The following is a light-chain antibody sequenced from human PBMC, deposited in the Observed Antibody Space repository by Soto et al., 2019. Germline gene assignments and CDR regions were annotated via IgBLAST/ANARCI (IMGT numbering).Light chain of an antibody. J-gene: IGKJ5*01. Sequence: EIVLTQSPGTLSLSPGERATLSCRASQSVSSTFLAWYQQKPGQAPRLLIYAASSRATGIPDRFSGSASGTDFTLTINRLEPEDFAVYYCQLYGISPHFGQGTRLEIK. V-gene: IGKV3-20*01. CDR2: AAS. CDR1: QSVSSTF. CDR3: QLYGISPH.